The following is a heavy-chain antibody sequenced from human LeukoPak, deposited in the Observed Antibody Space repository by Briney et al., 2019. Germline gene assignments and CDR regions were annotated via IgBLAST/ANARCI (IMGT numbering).Heavy chain of an antibody. CDR3: ARDEWELLGSDY. CDR1: GFTFSSYA. Sequence: PGGSLRLSCAASGFTFSSYAMSWVRQAPGKGLEWVSAISGSGGSTYYADSVKGRFTISRGNSKNTLYLQMNSLRAEDTAVYYCARDEWELLGSDYWGQGTLVTVSS. D-gene: IGHD1-26*01. V-gene: IGHV3-23*01. CDR2: ISGSGGST. J-gene: IGHJ4*02.